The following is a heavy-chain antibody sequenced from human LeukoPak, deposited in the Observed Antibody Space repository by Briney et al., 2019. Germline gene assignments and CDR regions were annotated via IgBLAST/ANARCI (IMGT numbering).Heavy chain of an antibody. Sequence: GGSLRLSCAASGFTFSSYAMHWVRQAPGKGLEWVAVISYDGSNKYYADSVKGRFTISRDNSKNTLYLQMNSLRAEDTAVYYCARDLGALEWLRDFDYWGQGTLVTVSS. J-gene: IGHJ4*02. CDR2: ISYDGSNK. CDR1: GFTFSSYA. V-gene: IGHV3-30*04. CDR3: ARDLGALEWLRDFDY. D-gene: IGHD5-12*01.